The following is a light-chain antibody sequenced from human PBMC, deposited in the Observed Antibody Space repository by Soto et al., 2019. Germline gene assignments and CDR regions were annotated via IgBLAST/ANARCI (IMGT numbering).Light chain of an antibody. Sequence: IVLTQSPGTLSLSPGERVTLSCKASHNICRSYLAWYRQKPGQAPRLLVYGASSRATGIPDRFNGSQSGTDFSLSISALEPEDGAIYYCQQYGALPPTFGQGTRVEIK. CDR1: HNICRSY. CDR3: QQYGALPPT. J-gene: IGKJ1*01. V-gene: IGKV3-20*01. CDR2: GAS.